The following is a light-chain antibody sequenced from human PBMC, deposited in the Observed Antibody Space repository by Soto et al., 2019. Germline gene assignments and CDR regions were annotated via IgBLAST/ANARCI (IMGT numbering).Light chain of an antibody. V-gene: IGKV1-5*03. CDR2: KAT. J-gene: IGKJ2*01. Sequence: DIQMTQSPSTLSASVGDRVTITCRASQSITTWLAWYQQKRGKAPKLLIYKATNLQSGVPSRFSGSGSGTEFSLTISSLQPEDFAIYDCHQYNDYQYTFGQGTKLEIK. CDR3: HQYNDYQYT. CDR1: QSITTW.